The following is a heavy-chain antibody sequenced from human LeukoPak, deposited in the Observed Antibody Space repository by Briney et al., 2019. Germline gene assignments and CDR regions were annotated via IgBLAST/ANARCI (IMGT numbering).Heavy chain of an antibody. V-gene: IGHV3-7*01. D-gene: IGHD6-19*01. CDR1: GFTFSSYW. CDR2: IKQDGTEK. J-gene: IGHJ4*02. CDR3: ARYGAVAGEFDY. Sequence: GGSLRLSCAASGFTFSSYWMSWVRQAPGKGREGVANIKQDGTEKDYVDSVKGRFTISRDNAKNSLYLQMNSLRAEDTAVYYCARYGAVAGEFDYWGQGTLVTVSS.